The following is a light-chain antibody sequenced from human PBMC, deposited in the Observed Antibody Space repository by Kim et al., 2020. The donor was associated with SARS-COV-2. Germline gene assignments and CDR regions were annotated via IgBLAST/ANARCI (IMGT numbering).Light chain of an antibody. J-gene: IGKJ5*01. CDR1: QVIRKF. V-gene: IGKV1-33*01. CDR3: QQNDAFPIT. Sequence: GDRVTITCQATQVIRKFLNWYQQRPVKAPQLLIYDVSNLQTGVPSRFSGSGYGTEFTLTISSLQPEDFATYYCQQNDAFPITFGQGTRLEIK. CDR2: DVS.